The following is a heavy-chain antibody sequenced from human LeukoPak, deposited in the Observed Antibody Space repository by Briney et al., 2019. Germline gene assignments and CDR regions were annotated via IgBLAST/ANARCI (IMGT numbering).Heavy chain of an antibody. CDR1: GFTFSSYW. CDR2: INSDGYSI. Sequence: TGGSLRLSCAASGFTFSSYWMHWVRQAPGKEPLWLARINSDGYSISYADSVKGRFTISRDNAKNTLYLQMNTLRAEDTAMYYCARDEFYSFDFWGQGALVTVSS. V-gene: IGHV3-74*01. J-gene: IGHJ4*02. CDR3: ARDEFYSFDF. D-gene: IGHD3-10*01.